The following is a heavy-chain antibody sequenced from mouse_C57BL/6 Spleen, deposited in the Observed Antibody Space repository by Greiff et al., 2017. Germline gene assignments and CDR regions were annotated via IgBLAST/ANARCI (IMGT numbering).Heavy chain of an antibody. CDR2: IRSKSNNYAT. V-gene: IGHV10-1*01. J-gene: IGHJ2*01. CDR1: GFSFNTYA. CDR3: VRQDYYYGFDY. Sequence: EVKLVESGGGLVQPKGSLKLSCAASGFSFNTYAMNWVRQAPGKGLEWVARIRSKSNNYATYYADSVKDRFTISRDDSESMLYLQMNNLKTEDTAMYYCVRQDYYYGFDYWGQGTTLTVSS. D-gene: IGHD1-1*01.